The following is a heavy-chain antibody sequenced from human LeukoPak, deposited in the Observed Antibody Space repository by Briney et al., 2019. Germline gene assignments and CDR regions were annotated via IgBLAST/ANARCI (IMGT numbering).Heavy chain of an antibody. Sequence: PGRSLRLSCAASGFTFSSYGMHWARQAPGKGLEWVAVISYDGSNKYYADSVKGRFTISRDNSKNTLYLQMNSLRAEDTAVYYCAKEGDYGDYNYWGQGTLVTVSS. CDR1: GFTFSSYG. V-gene: IGHV3-30*18. CDR3: AKEGDYGDYNY. CDR2: ISYDGSNK. J-gene: IGHJ4*02. D-gene: IGHD4-17*01.